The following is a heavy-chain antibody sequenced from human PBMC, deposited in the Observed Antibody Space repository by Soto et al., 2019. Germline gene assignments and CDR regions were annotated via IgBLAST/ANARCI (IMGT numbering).Heavy chain of an antibody. D-gene: IGHD1-26*01. CDR1: GFTFSSYG. CDR3: AKDQPGREWELSWFDP. J-gene: IGHJ5*02. CDR2: ISYDGSNK. Sequence: PGGSLRLSCAASGFTFSSYGMHWVRQAPGKGLEWVAVISYDGSNKYYADSVKGRFTISRDNSKNTLYLQMNSLRAEDTAVYYCAKDQPGREWELSWFDPWGQGTLVTVSS. V-gene: IGHV3-30*18.